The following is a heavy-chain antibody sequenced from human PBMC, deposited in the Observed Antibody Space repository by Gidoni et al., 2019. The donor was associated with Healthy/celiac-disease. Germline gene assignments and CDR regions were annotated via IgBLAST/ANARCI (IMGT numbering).Heavy chain of an antibody. CDR3: AKDVGGLWFGELLSSGYYFDY. CDR1: GFTFSIYT. D-gene: IGHD3-10*01. V-gene: IGHV3-23*01. J-gene: IGHJ4*02. CDR2: FSGSGGST. Sequence: EVQLLESGGGLVQPGGSLRLSCAASGFTFSIYTRRWVRQDPGKGLAWCPAFSGSGGSTYYADSVKGRCTISRDNSKNTLYLQMNSLRAEDTAVYYCAKDVGGLWFGELLSSGYYFDYWGQGTLVTVSS.